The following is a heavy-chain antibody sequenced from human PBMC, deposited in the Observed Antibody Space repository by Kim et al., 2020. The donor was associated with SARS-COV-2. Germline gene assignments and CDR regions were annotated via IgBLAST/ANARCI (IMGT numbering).Heavy chain of an antibody. Sequence: GGSLRLSCAASGFTFTSYAMSWVRQAPGKGLEWVSDISGGGGSTYYADSVKGRFTISRDNSKNTLYLQMNSLRAEDTAVYYCAKDSEYGSGSIFDYWGQGTLVTVSS. CDR2: ISGGGGST. CDR3: AKDSEYGSGSIFDY. D-gene: IGHD3-10*01. V-gene: IGHV3-23*01. CDR1: GFTFTSYA. J-gene: IGHJ4*02.